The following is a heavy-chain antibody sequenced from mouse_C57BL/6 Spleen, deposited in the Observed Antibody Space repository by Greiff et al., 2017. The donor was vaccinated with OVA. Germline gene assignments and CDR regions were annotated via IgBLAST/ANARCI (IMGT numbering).Heavy chain of an antibody. CDR3: ARCLYDYYFDY. J-gene: IGHJ2*01. D-gene: IGHD2-3*01. Sequence: QVQLKESGAELARPGASVKLSCKASGYTFTSYGISWVKQRTGQGLEWIGEIYPRSGNTYSNEKFKGKATLTADKSSSTAYMELRSLTSEYSAVDCCARCLYDYYFDYWGQGTTLTVSS. CDR1: GYTFTSYG. V-gene: IGHV1-81*01. CDR2: IYPRSGNT.